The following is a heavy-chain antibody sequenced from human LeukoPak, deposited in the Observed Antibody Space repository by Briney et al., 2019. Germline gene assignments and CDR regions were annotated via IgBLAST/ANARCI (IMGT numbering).Heavy chain of an antibody. D-gene: IGHD3-22*01. CDR1: GFTFSSYG. J-gene: IGHJ4*02. CDR2: ISYDGSTK. Sequence: GRSLRLSCAAFGFTFSSYGMHWVRQAPGKGLEWVAVISYDGSTKYYADSVKGRFTISRDNSKNTLYLQMNSLRAEDTAVYYCAKAASYDSSGYYIDYWGQGTLVTVSS. V-gene: IGHV3-30*18. CDR3: AKAASYDSSGYYIDY.